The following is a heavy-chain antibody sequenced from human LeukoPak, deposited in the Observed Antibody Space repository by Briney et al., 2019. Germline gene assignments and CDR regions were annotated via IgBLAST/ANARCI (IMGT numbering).Heavy chain of an antibody. CDR1: GYTFSVHF. D-gene: IGHD5-18*01. Sequence: ASVKVSCKASGYTFSVHFMHWVRQAPGQGLEWMGWINPNSGGPNYAQKFQGRVTMTRDTSISTAYMELSRLRSDDTAVYYCARGRWIQLFTLRRGYYFDYWGQGTLVTVSS. CDR2: INPNSGGP. CDR3: ARGRWIQLFTLRRGYYFDY. V-gene: IGHV1-2*02. J-gene: IGHJ4*02.